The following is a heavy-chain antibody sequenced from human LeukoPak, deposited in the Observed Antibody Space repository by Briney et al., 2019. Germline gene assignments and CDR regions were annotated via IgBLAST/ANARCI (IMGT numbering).Heavy chain of an antibody. V-gene: IGHV4-61*02. CDR1: GGSISSGNYY. Sequence: TSQTLSLTCTVSGGSISSGNYYWSWIRRPAGKGLKWIGRIYTSGSTKYNPSLKSRVTISVDTSKNQFSLRLSSVTAADTAVYYCARSYTDYYDSSGLDFWGQGTLVTVSS. CDR3: ARSYTDYYDSSGLDF. J-gene: IGHJ4*02. D-gene: IGHD3-22*01. CDR2: IYTSGST.